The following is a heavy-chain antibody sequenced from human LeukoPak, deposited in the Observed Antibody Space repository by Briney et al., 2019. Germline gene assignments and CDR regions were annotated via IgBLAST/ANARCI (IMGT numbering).Heavy chain of an antibody. CDR1: GFHLSSYL. V-gene: IGHV3-74*01. Sequence: GSPRLSLSASGFHLSSYLMHLVRPAPGGGLVWVSRINSDGSSTSYADSVKGRFTISRDNAKNTLYLQMNSLRAEDTAVYYCARFIVGASWGQGTLVTVSS. CDR2: INSDGSST. J-gene: IGHJ4*02. D-gene: IGHD1-26*01. CDR3: ARFIVGAS.